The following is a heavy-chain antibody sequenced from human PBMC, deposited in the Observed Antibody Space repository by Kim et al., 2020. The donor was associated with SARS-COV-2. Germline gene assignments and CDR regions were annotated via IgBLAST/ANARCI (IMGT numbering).Heavy chain of an antibody. CDR1: GFTFSSYS. V-gene: IGHV3-48*02. CDR3: ARDFPLYYYDSSLDAFDI. Sequence: GGSLRLSCAASGFTFSSYSMNWVRQAPGKGLEWVSYISSSSSTIYYADSVKGRFTISRDNAKNSLYLQMNSLRDEDTAVYYCARDFPLYYYDSSLDAFDIWGQGTMVTVSS. CDR2: ISSSSSTI. J-gene: IGHJ3*02. D-gene: IGHD3-22*01.